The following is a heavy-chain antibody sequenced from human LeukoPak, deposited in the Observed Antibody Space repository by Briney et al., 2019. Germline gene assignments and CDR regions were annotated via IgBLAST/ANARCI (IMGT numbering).Heavy chain of an antibody. Sequence: GASVKFSCKASGYTFTGHYMHWVRQAPGQGLEWMGWINPNSGGTNYAQKFQGRVTMTRDTSISTASMELSRLRSDDTAVYYCARDRTTISYYYDSSAVDYWGQGTLVTVSS. CDR1: GYTFTGHY. J-gene: IGHJ4*02. CDR2: INPNSGGT. D-gene: IGHD3-22*01. V-gene: IGHV1-2*02. CDR3: ARDRTTISYYYDSSAVDY.